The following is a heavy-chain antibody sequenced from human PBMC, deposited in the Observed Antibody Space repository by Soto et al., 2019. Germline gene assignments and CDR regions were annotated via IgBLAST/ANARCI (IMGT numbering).Heavy chain of an antibody. Sequence: GGSLRLSCAASGFTFGTLWMSWVRQAPGKGLKWVANIKEEGSEKYYADSVKGRFTISRDNSKNTLYLQMNSLRAEDTAVYYCATPMTTVTIRPFDYWGQGTLVTVSS. CDR3: ATPMTTVTIRPFDY. CDR2: IKEEGSEK. V-gene: IGHV3-7*01. D-gene: IGHD4-17*01. J-gene: IGHJ4*02. CDR1: GFTFGTLW.